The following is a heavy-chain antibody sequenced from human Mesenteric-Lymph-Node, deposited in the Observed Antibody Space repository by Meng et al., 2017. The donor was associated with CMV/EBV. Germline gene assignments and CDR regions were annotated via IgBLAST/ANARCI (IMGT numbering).Heavy chain of an antibody. Sequence: SVKVSCKASGYKFTSYGISWVRQAPGQGLEWMGGIIPILETTNYARKFQGRLTIIADKSTSTAYMELNSLKSEDTAVYYCARGVSWYHDGSGPYYFDYWGQGTLVTVSS. CDR3: ARGVSWYHDGSGPYYFDY. CDR2: IIPILETT. J-gene: IGHJ4*02. V-gene: IGHV1-69*10. D-gene: IGHD3-22*01. CDR1: GYKFTSYG.